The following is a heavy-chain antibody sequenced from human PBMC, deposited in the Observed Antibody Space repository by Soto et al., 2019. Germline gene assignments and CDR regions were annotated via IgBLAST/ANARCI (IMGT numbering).Heavy chain of an antibody. CDR1: GFTFSSYG. Sequence: GGSLRLSCAASGFTFSSYGMHWVRQAPGKGLEWVAVISYDGSNKYYADSVKGRFTISRDNSKNTLYPQMNSLRAEDTAVYYCAKDRRGYSYGFQWDYFDYWGQGTLVTVSS. CDR3: AKDRRGYSYGFQWDYFDY. J-gene: IGHJ4*02. CDR2: ISYDGSNK. V-gene: IGHV3-30*18. D-gene: IGHD5-18*01.